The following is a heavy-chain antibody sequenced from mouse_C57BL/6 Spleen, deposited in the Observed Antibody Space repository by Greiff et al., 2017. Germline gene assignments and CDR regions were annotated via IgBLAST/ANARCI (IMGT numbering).Heavy chain of an antibody. CDR3: AREEDFTTVVARGFAY. D-gene: IGHD1-1*01. CDR1: GYTFTSYW. V-gene: IGHV1-72*01. CDR2: IDPNSGGT. J-gene: IGHJ3*01. Sequence: QVQLQQPGAELVKPGASVKLSCKASGYTFTSYWMHWVKQRPGRGLEWIGRIDPNSGGTKYNEKFKSKATLTVDKPSSTAYMQLSSLTSEDSAVYYCAREEDFTTVVARGFAYWGQGTLVTVSA.